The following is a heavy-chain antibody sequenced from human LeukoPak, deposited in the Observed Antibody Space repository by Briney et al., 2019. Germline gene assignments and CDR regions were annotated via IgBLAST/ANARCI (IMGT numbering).Heavy chain of an antibody. V-gene: IGHV3-13*01. CDR3: ARQMQSHGYFDS. J-gene: IGHJ4*02. CDR2: LGIAGDT. CDR1: GFTVSSYA. Sequence: GGSLRLSCAASGFTVSSYAMHWVRQPIGKGLEWVSALGIAGDTFYPGSVKGRFTISRENARNSLYLQMNSLRAEDTAMYYCARQMQSHGYFDSWGQGTLVTVSS.